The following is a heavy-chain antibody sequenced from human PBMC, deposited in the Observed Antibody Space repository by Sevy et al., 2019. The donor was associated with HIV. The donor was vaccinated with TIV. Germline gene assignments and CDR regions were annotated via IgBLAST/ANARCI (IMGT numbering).Heavy chain of an antibody. D-gene: IGHD3-3*01. V-gene: IGHV3-33*06. CDR2: IWFDGTQK. CDR3: AKDFFEGDVISNFDS. J-gene: IGHJ4*02. Sequence: GGSLRLSCAASGFTFRRYGMHWVRRAPGKGLEWVAGIWFDGTQKYYLESVKGRFSISRDNSKKMVYLQMNSLRAEDRAVYYCAKDFFEGDVISNFDSWGQGTLVTVSS. CDR1: GFTFRRYG.